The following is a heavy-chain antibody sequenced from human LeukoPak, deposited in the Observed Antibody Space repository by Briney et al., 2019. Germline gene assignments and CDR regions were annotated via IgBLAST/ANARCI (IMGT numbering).Heavy chain of an antibody. J-gene: IGHJ5*02. CDR3: AKDCVYYDSSGYPESNWFDP. V-gene: IGHV3-30*02. CDR2: IRYDGSNK. CDR1: GFTFSSYG. D-gene: IGHD3-22*01. Sequence: PGGSLRLSCAASGFTFSSYGMHWVRQAPGKGLEWVAFIRYDGSNKYYADSVKGRFTISRDNSKNTLYLQMNSLRAEDTAVYYCAKDCVYYDSSGYPESNWFDPWGQGTLVTVSS.